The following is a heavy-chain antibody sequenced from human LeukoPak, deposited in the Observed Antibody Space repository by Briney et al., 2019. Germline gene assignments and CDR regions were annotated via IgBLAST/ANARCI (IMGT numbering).Heavy chain of an antibody. CDR2: INHSGST. Sequence: PSETLSLTCAVYGGSFSGYYWSWIRQPPGKGLEWIGEINHSGSTNYNPSLKSRVTISVDTSKNQFSLKLSSVTAADTAVYYCARGRLGIRGHWYFDLWGRGTLVTVSS. CDR1: GGSFSGYY. J-gene: IGHJ2*01. CDR3: ARGRLGIRGHWYFDL. D-gene: IGHD7-27*01. V-gene: IGHV4-34*01.